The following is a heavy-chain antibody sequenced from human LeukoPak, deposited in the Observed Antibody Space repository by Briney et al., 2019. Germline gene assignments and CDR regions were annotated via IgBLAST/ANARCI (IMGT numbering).Heavy chain of an antibody. J-gene: IGHJ4*02. Sequence: PETLSLTCTVPGGSINSYYWSWIRQPPGKGLEWIGYIYYSGSTNYNPSLKSRVTISADTSKNQFSLRLSSVTAADTAVYYCARALRYFDYWGQGTLVTVSS. CDR1: GGSINSYY. D-gene: IGHD5-12*01. CDR3: ARALRYFDY. CDR2: IYYSGST. V-gene: IGHV4-59*01.